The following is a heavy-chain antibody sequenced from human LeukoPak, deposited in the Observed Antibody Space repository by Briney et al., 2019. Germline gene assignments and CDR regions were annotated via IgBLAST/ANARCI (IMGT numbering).Heavy chain of an antibody. CDR2: ISAYNGNT. D-gene: IGHD3-9*01. CDR3: ARERRDYDILTGYYRCLDY. J-gene: IGHJ4*02. Sequence: GASVKVSCKASGYTFTSYGISWVRQAPGQGLEWMGWISAYNGNTNYAQKLQGRVTMTTDTSTSTAYMELRSLRSDDTAVYYCARERRDYDILTGYYRCLDYWGQGTLVTVSS. V-gene: IGHV1-18*01. CDR1: GYTFTSYG.